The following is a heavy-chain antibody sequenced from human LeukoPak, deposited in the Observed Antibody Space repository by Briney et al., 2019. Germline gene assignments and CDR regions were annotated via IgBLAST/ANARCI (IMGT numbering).Heavy chain of an antibody. Sequence: GGPLRLSCAASRFTFGTYWMSWVRQAPGKGLEWVANIKEDGSEKYYVDSVKGRFTISRDNAKNSLYLQMNSLRAEDTAVYYCARDSGLTTVTTYWDYWGQGTLVTVSS. CDR1: RFTFGTYW. CDR3: ARDSGLTTVTTYWDY. J-gene: IGHJ4*02. D-gene: IGHD4-17*01. CDR2: IKEDGSEK. V-gene: IGHV3-7*05.